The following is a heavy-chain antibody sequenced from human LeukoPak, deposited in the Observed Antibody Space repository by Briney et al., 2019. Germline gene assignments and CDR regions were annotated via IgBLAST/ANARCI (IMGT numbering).Heavy chain of an antibody. J-gene: IGHJ4*02. Sequence: QPGRSLRLSCAASGFTFSSYGMHWVRQAPGKGLEWVAVIWYDGSNKYYADPVKGRFTISRDNSKNTLYLQMNSVRAEDTAVYYCARDLGDTAMVTFDYWGQGTLVSVPT. D-gene: IGHD5-18*01. CDR3: ARDLGDTAMVTFDY. CDR1: GFTFSSYG. V-gene: IGHV3-33*08. CDR2: IWYDGSNK.